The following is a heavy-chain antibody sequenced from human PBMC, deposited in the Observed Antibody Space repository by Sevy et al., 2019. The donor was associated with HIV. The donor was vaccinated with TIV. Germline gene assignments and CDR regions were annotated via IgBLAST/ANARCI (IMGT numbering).Heavy chain of an antibody. CDR2: ISWNSGSI. V-gene: IGHV3-9*01. CDR1: GFTFDDYA. D-gene: IGHD2-2*02. J-gene: IGHJ4*02. Sequence: GGSLRLSCAASGFTFDDYAMHWVRQAPGKGLEWVSGISWNSGSIGYADSVKGRFTISRDNAKNSLYLQMNSLSAEDTALYYCAADIGMAIPLGYWGQGTLVTVSS. CDR3: AADIGMAIPLGY.